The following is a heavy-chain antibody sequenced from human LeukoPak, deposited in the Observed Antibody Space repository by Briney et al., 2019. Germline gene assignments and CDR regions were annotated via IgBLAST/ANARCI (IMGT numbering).Heavy chain of an antibody. V-gene: IGHV3-30*18. CDR3: AKGSRYSSGWFVPYGGDY. CDR1: GFTFSSYG. Sequence: GGSLRLSCAASGFTFSSYGMHWVRQAPGKGLEWVAVISYDGSNKYYADSVKGRFTISRDNSKNTLYLQMNSLRAEDTAVYYCAKGSRYSSGWFVPYGGDYWGQGTLVTVSS. D-gene: IGHD6-19*01. CDR2: ISYDGSNK. J-gene: IGHJ4*02.